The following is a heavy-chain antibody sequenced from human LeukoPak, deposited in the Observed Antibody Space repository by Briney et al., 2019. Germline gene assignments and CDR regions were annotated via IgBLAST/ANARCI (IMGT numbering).Heavy chain of an antibody. CDR3: ARSRGDYDFWSGYYYNWFDP. D-gene: IGHD3-3*01. Sequence: GGSLRLSCAASGFTFSDYYMSWIRQAPGKGLEWVSYISSSGSTIYYADSVKGRFTISRDNAKSSLYLQMNSLRAEDTAVYYCARSRGDYDFWSGYYYNWFDPWGQGTLVTVSS. CDR2: ISSSGSTI. J-gene: IGHJ5*02. CDR1: GFTFSDYY. V-gene: IGHV3-11*01.